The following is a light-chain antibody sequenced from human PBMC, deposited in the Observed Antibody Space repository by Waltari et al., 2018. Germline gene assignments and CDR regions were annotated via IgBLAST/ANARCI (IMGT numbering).Light chain of an antibody. J-gene: IGLJ7*01. CDR2: ENY. CDR3: GTWDSSLSGAV. CDR1: SSNLGNNY. Sequence: QSGLTQPPSLSAAPGQQVTISCSGTSSNLGNNYVAWYQQIPGTVPKLLIYENYKRPSGIPDRFSGSRSGTSATLVITGLLTGDEADYYCGTWDSSLSGAVFGGGTHLTVL. V-gene: IGLV1-51*02.